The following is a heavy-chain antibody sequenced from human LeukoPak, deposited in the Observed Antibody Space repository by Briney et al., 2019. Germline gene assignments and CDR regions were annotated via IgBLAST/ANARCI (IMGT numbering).Heavy chain of an antibody. CDR2: ISGSGEIT. Sequence: AGGSLRLSCEASGFMFSNYAMGWVRRAPGTGPEWVSSISGSGEITYYGDSVKGRFTVSRDNSKDTMYLQMNSLRVDDTAVYYCARDRRGRQRLVDYFDYWGQGTRVTVSS. CDR3: ARDRRGRQRLVDYFDY. D-gene: IGHD3-10*01. CDR1: GFMFSNYA. J-gene: IGHJ4*02. V-gene: IGHV3-23*01.